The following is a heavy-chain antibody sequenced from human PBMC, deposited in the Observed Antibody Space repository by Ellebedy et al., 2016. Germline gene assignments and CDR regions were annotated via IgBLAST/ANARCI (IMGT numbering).Heavy chain of an antibody. Sequence: GESLKISXAASGLTFSNYAMSWVRQAPGKGLEWVAGITANGVGTYYADSAKGRFTISRDNSNNILFLQMSALRAEDTATYFCAKTADSDFWAGYASFDDWGQGALVTVSS. CDR1: GLTFSNYA. V-gene: IGHV3-23*01. CDR3: AKTADSDFWAGYASFDD. CDR2: ITANGVGT. D-gene: IGHD3/OR15-3a*01. J-gene: IGHJ4*02.